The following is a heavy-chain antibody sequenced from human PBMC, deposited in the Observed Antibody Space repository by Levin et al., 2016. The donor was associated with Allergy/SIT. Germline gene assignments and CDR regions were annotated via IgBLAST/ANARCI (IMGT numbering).Heavy chain of an antibody. CDR2: IYPGDSDT. CDR3: ARRAGRYYGYYYGMDV. D-gene: IGHD3-10*01. Sequence: GGSLRLSCKGSGYSFTSYWIGWVRQMPGKGLEWMGIIYPGDSDTRYSPSFQGQVTISADKSISTAYLQWSSLKASDTAMYYCARRAGRYYGYYYGMDVWGQGTTVTVSS. J-gene: IGHJ6*02. CDR1: GYSFTSYW. V-gene: IGHV5-51*01.